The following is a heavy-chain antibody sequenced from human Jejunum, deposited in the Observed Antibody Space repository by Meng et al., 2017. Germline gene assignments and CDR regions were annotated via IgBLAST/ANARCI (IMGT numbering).Heavy chain of an antibody. CDR1: GFTLHNARMG. CDR3: ARGRDGYSDY. V-gene: IGHV2-26*01. CDR2: IFSTDVP. Sequence: QFTLKESGPEVVNPTETLTLTCTVSGFTLHNARMGVSWIRQPPGKPLEWLAHIFSTDVPSYSTSLKTRLTISRDPSKSQVVLTMTNVDPVDTATYYCARGRDGYSDYWGHGTLVTVSS. J-gene: IGHJ4*01. D-gene: IGHD5-24*01.